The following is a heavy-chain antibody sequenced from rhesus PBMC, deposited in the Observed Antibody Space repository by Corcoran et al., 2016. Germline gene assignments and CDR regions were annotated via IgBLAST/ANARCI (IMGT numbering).Heavy chain of an antibody. CDR3: AKDLWPYSRSFYGLDS. CDR1: GFTFSSYG. D-gene: IGHD6-25*01. CDR2: IRYTVCST. V-gene: IGHV3S5*01. J-gene: IGHJ6*01. Sequence: EVQMVETGGGLVQTGGVLRLSCVASGFTFSSYGRSWVREAPGKGLECGSGIRYTVCSTTYADAGKGLFPISGDNSKNTLSLQMNSLIAEDTAVYYCAKDLWPYSRSFYGLDSWGQGVVVTVSS.